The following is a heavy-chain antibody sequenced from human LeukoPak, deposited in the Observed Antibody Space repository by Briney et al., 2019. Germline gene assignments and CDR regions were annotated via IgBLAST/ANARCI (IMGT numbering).Heavy chain of an antibody. CDR3: ARDKNQHDHGDYADAFDI. J-gene: IGHJ3*02. CDR1: GFTFSSYA. D-gene: IGHD4-17*01. V-gene: IGHV3-30-3*01. Sequence: GGSLRLSCAASGFTFSSYAMHWVRQAPGKGLEWVAVISYDGSNKYYADSVKGRFTISRDNSKNTLYLQMNSLMAEDTAVYYCARDKNQHDHGDYADAFDIWGQGTMVTVSS. CDR2: ISYDGSNK.